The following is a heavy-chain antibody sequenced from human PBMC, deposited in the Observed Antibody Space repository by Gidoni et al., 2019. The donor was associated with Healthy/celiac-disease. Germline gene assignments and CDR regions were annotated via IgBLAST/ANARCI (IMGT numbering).Heavy chain of an antibody. J-gene: IGHJ4*02. V-gene: IGHV3-7*03. Sequence: EVQLVESGGGLVQPGGSLRLSCAASGFTLSGYWMSWVRQAPGKGLEWVANIKQDGSEKYYVDSVKGRFTISRDNAKNSLYLQMNSLRAEDTAVYYCARGAPSDYVWGSYRWNYWGQGTLVTVSS. CDR1: GFTLSGYW. D-gene: IGHD3-16*02. CDR2: IKQDGSEK. CDR3: ARGAPSDYVWGSYRWNY.